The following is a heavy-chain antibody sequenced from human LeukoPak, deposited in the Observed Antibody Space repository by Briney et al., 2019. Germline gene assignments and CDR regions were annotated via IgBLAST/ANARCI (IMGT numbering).Heavy chain of an antibody. V-gene: IGHV3-33*01. Sequence: GGSLRLSCAASGFTFSNYGMHWVRQAPGKGLEWVAVIWYDGSNKYYADSVKGRFTISRDNSKNTLYLQMNSLRAEDTAVYYCARDSPVTAGPFDPWGQGTLVTVSS. CDR2: IWYDGSNK. CDR3: ARDSPVTAGPFDP. J-gene: IGHJ5*02. CDR1: GFTFSNYG. D-gene: IGHD4-11*01.